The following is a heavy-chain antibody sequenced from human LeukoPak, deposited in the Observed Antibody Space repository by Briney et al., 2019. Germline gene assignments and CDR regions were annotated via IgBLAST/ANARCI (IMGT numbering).Heavy chain of an antibody. J-gene: IGHJ3*02. V-gene: IGHV3-21*01. Sequence: PGGSLRLSCAASGFTFSSYSMNWVRQAPGKGLEWVSSISSSSSYIYYADSVKGRFTISRDNAKNSLYLQTNSLRAEDTAVYYCARESRLERRAFDIWGQGTMVTVSS. CDR2: ISSSSSYI. D-gene: IGHD1-1*01. CDR3: ARESRLERRAFDI. CDR1: GFTFSSYS.